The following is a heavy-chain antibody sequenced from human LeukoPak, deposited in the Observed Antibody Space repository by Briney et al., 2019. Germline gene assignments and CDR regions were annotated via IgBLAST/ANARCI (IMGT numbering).Heavy chain of an antibody. J-gene: IGHJ4*02. CDR3: AKDRSTTVSNTLGYFDY. Sequence: GGSLRLSCAASGFTFSSYWLSWVRQAPGKGLECVANIKQDGSEKYYVDSVKGRFTISRDNAKNSLYLQMNSLRAEDTAVYYCAKDRSTTVSNTLGYFDYWGQGTLVTVSS. CDR2: IKQDGSEK. V-gene: IGHV3-7*03. CDR1: GFTFSSYW. D-gene: IGHD2/OR15-2a*01.